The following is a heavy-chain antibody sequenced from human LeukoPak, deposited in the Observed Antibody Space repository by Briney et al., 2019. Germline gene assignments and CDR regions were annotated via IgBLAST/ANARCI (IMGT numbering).Heavy chain of an antibody. D-gene: IGHD2-15*01. V-gene: IGHV3-23*01. J-gene: IGHJ4*02. CDR3: AKAPVTTCSGAYCYPFDY. Sequence: GGSLRLSCAASGFTLSSYAMSWVRQGPGKGLEWVSAISVSGNTYHADSVKGRFAISRDSSKNTLYLQMNSLRAEDAAVYYCAKAPVTTCSGAYCYPFDYWGQGTLVTVSS. CDR2: ISVSGNT. CDR1: GFTLSSYA.